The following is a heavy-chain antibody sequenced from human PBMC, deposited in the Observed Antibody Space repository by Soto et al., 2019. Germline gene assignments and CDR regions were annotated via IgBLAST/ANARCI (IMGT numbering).Heavy chain of an antibody. Sequence: PSETLSLTCTVSGGSISSYYWSWIRQPPGKGLEWIGYIYYSGSTNYNPSLKSRVTISVDTSKNQFSLKLSSVTAADTAVYYCARASTVTTRGSRNNWFDPWGQGTPVTVSS. J-gene: IGHJ5*02. V-gene: IGHV4-59*08. CDR1: GGSISSYY. D-gene: IGHD4-17*01. CDR3: ARASTVTTRGSRNNWFDP. CDR2: IYYSGST.